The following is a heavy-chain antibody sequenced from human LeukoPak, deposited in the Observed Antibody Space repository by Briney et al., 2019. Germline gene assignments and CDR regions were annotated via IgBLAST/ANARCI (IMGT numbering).Heavy chain of an antibody. J-gene: IGHJ6*03. D-gene: IGHD5/OR15-5a*01. CDR2: INQDGSEK. V-gene: IGHV3-7*01. CDR3: ASVLSNYYYYYMDV. Sequence: PGGSLRLSCAASGFTFSSYWMSWGRQAPGKGLEWVGNINQDGSEKYYVDSVKGRFTISRDNAKNSLYLQMNSLRAEDTAVYYCASVLSNYYYYYMDVWGKGTTVTVSS. CDR1: GFTFSSYW.